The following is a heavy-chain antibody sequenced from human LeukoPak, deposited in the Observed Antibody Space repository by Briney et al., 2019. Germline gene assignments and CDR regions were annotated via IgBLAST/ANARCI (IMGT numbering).Heavy chain of an antibody. V-gene: IGHV1-2*02. CDR2: INPNSGGT. CDR1: GYTFTVKY. D-gene: IGHD3-3*01. CDR3: ARDTARITIFGVAKYMDV. J-gene: IGHJ6*03. Sequence: ASVKVSCKASGYTFTVKYMNWVRQAPGQGLEWMGWINPNSGGTNYAQKFQGRVTLTRDTSISTSYMELSRLRSDDTAVFNCARDTARITIFGVAKYMDVWGKGTTVTVSS.